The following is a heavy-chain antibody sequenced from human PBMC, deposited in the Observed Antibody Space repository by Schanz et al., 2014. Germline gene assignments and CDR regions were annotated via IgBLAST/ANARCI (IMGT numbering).Heavy chain of an antibody. CDR3: AKTPREYCNYDSCPNWFDS. CDR2: INTGSNYI. CDR1: GFSFSDYY. J-gene: IGHJ5*01. V-gene: IGHV3-11*03. Sequence: QVHLLESGGGLVEPGGSLRLSCAASGFSFSDYYMSWIRQAPGKGLEWISFINTGSNYINYADSVKGRFTISRDNTKNSLFLQLNSLRAEDTAVYYCAKTPREYCNYDSCPNWFDSWGQGTLVTASS. D-gene: IGHD2-15*01.